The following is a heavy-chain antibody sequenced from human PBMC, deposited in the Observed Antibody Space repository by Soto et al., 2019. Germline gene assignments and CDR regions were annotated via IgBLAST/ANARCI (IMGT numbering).Heavy chain of an antibody. CDR3: ARGGYFWSGQGNYYYYMDV. CDR1: GGSISSYY. Sequence: PSETLSLTCTVSGGSISSYYWSWIRQPPGKGLEWIGYIYYSGSTNYNPSLKSRVTISVHTSKNQYSLKLSSLTAADTAVYYCARGGYFWSGQGNYYYYMDVWGKGTTVTVSS. D-gene: IGHD3-3*01. J-gene: IGHJ6*03. V-gene: IGHV4-59*01. CDR2: IYYSGST.